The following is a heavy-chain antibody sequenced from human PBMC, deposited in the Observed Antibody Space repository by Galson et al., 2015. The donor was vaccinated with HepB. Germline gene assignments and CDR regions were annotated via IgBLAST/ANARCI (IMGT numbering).Heavy chain of an antibody. CDR2: IKSKTDGGTT. J-gene: IGHJ6*02. CDR1: GFTFSNAW. V-gene: IGHV3-15*01. Sequence: SLRLSCAASGFTFSNAWMSWVRQAPGKGLEWVGRIKSKTDGGTTDYAAPVKGRFTISRDDSKNTLYLQMNSLKTEDTAVYYCTTVGYSYGSVRRSGEVYYYYGMDVWGQGTTVTVSS. CDR3: TTVGYSYGSVRRSGEVYYYYGMDV. D-gene: IGHD5-18*01.